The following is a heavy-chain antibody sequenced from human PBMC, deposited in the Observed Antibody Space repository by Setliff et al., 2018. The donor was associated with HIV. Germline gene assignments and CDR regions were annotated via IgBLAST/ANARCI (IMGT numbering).Heavy chain of an antibody. CDR1: GYTFTSYA. CDR2: VNADNGNT. V-gene: IGHV1-3*01. J-gene: IGHJ5*02. Sequence: GASVKVSCKASGYTFTSYALHWVRQAPGQRLEWMGWVNADNGNTKYSEKFQGRVTITRDTAVSTVYMELSSLKSEDTAVYYCAREGQWLAWGQGTLVTVTS. D-gene: IGHD6-19*01. CDR3: AREGQWLA.